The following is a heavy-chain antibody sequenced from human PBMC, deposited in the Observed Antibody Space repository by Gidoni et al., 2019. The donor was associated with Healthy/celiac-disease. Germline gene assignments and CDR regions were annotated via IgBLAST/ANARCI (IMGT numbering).Heavy chain of an antibody. CDR3: ARSRVLRYFDWLPPSYDFDY. J-gene: IGHJ4*02. D-gene: IGHD3-9*01. V-gene: IGHV7-4-1*02. CDR2: INTNTGNP. CDR1: GYTFTSYA. Sequence: QMQLVQSGSELKKPGASVKVSCKASGYTFTSYAMNWVRQAPGQGLEWMGWINTNTGNPTYAQGFTGRFVFSLDTSVSTAYLQISSLKAEDTAVYYCARSRVLRYFDWLPPSYDFDYWGQGTLVTVSS.